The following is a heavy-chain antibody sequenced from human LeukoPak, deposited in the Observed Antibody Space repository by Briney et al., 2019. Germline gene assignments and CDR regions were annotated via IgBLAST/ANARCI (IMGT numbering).Heavy chain of an antibody. D-gene: IGHD6-19*01. J-gene: IGHJ4*02. Sequence: PGGSLRLSCAASGFTFSSYSMNWVRQAPGKGLEWVSYISGSSSTIYYADSVKGRFTISRDNAKNTLDLHMNSLRGEDTALYYCAKDQKWLDTRGTIDYWGQGTLVTVSS. CDR2: ISGSSSTI. CDR3: AKDQKWLDTRGTIDY. V-gene: IGHV3-48*01. CDR1: GFTFSSYS.